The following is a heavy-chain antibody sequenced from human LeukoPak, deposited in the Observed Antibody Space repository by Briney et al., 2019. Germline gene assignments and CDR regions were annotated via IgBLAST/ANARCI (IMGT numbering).Heavy chain of an antibody. D-gene: IGHD5-18*01. CDR2: INPRDSDI. CDR1: GYWFVTYW. CDR3: ARQYSYGYRFDP. J-gene: IGHJ5*02. Sequence: GESLKISCKGSGYWFVTYWIAWVRQMPGKGLEWMGIINPRDSDIRYSPSFQGQVTISADKSISTAYLQWSSLKASDTAMYYCARQYSYGYRFDPWGQGTLVTVSS. V-gene: IGHV5-51*01.